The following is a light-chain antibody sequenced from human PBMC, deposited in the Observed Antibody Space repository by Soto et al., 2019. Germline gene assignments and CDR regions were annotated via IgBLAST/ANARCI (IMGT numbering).Light chain of an antibody. CDR1: QSFVSAY. V-gene: IGKV3-20*01. Sequence: EVVLTQSPGTLSLSPGERATLSCRASQSFVSAYLAWYQQTPGQAPRLLIYGTSHRATGIPDRFSGSGSGTDFTLTISRLEPEDFAVYYCQLYGDSRTFGQGTKVDIK. J-gene: IGKJ1*01. CDR3: QLYGDSRT. CDR2: GTS.